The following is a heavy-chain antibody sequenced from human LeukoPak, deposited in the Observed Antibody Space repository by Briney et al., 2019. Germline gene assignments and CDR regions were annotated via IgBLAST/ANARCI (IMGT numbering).Heavy chain of an antibody. CDR3: AKGHSDYGTGFDL. D-gene: IGHD4-17*01. CDR2: ISSSGGRT. J-gene: IGHJ4*02. Sequence: PGGSLRLSCEASGFSFSSSAMSWVRQAPGKGLECVSVISSSGGRTYSADSVKARFTISRDNYKNTLSLQMNSLTADDTAVYYCAKGHSDYGTGFDLWGQGTLVTVPS. CDR1: GFSFSSSA. V-gene: IGHV3-23*01.